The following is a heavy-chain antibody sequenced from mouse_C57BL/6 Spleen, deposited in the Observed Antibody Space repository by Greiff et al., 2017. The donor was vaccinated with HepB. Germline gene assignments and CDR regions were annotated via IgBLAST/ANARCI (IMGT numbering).Heavy chain of an antibody. J-gene: IGHJ4*01. Sequence: EVQGVESGEGLVKPGGSLKLSCAASGFTFSSYAMSWVRQTPEKRLEWVAYISSGGDYIYYADTVKGRFTISRDNARNTLYLQMSSLKSEDTAMYYCTRDGAYYSNFYYAMDYWGQGTSVTVSS. CDR2: ISSGGDYI. V-gene: IGHV5-9-1*02. CDR1: GFTFSSYA. D-gene: IGHD2-5*01. CDR3: TRDGAYYSNFYYAMDY.